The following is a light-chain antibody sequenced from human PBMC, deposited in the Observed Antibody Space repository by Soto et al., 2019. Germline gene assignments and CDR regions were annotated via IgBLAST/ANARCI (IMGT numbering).Light chain of an antibody. CDR2: AAS. CDR1: QGISSW. CDR3: QQANSFFRVT. J-gene: IGKJ3*01. Sequence: DIQMTQSPSSVSASVGDRVTITCRASQGISSWLARYQQKPGKAPKLLIYAASGLQSGVPSRFSGSGSGTDFTLTISSLQPEDFATYYCQQANSFFRVTFGPGTKGDIK. V-gene: IGKV1-12*01.